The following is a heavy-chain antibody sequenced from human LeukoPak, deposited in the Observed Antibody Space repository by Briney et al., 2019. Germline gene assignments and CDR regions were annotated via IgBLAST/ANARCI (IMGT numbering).Heavy chain of an antibody. V-gene: IGHV3-66*01. CDR3: VRGRVDLSYFDD. CDR2: IQTGGVT. CDR1: GFTFSSCA. J-gene: IGHJ4*02. Sequence: GGSLRLSCAASGFTFSSCAMTWFRPAPGKGLEWVSVIQTGGVTYYADSVQGRFTISRDTSKNSLYLQMNSLRAEDTAVYFCVRGRVDLSYFDDWGQGTLVTVSS. D-gene: IGHD2-15*01.